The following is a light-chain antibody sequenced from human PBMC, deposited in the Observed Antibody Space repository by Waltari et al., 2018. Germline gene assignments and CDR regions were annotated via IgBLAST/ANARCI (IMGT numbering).Light chain of an antibody. V-gene: IGLV2-8*01. Sequence: QSALTQPPSASGSPGQSVTISCTGTSSDIGSSNYVSWYQQHPGKAPQLIISEVYKGPSGVPDRFSGSESGNTASLTVSGLQAEDEADYFCNSYAGNNSYVFGTGTKVTVL. CDR3: NSYAGNNSYV. CDR2: EVY. CDR1: SSDIGSSNY. J-gene: IGLJ1*01.